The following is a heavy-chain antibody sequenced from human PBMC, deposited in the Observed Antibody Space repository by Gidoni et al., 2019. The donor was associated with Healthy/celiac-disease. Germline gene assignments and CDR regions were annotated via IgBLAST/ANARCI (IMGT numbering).Heavy chain of an antibody. Sequence: QVQLVQSGSELKKPGASVKVSCKASGYTYTTYAMNGVRQGPGQGLEWMGWINSNTGNPTYAQGFTGRFVFSLDTSVSTAYLQISSLKAEDTAVYYCARGRGATEYYYYYMDVWGKGTTVTVSS. D-gene: IGHD1-26*01. CDR3: ARGRGATEYYYYYMDV. V-gene: IGHV7-4-1*02. CDR1: GYTYTTYA. J-gene: IGHJ6*03. CDR2: INSNTGNP.